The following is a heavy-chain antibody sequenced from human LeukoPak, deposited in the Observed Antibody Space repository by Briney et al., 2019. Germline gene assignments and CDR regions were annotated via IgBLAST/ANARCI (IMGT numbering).Heavy chain of an antibody. V-gene: IGHV3-66*01. CDR3: AKDLDYDILTGYMVY. CDR2: IYSGGST. Sequence: GGSLRLSCSASGFTVSSNYMSWVRQAPGKGLEWVSVIYSGGSTYYADSVKGRFTISRDNSKNTLYLQMNSLRAEDTAVYYCAKDLDYDILTGYMVYWGQGTLVTVSS. CDR1: GFTVSSNY. D-gene: IGHD3-9*01. J-gene: IGHJ4*02.